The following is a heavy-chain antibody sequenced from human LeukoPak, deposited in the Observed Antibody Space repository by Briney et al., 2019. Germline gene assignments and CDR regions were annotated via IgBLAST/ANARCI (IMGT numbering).Heavy chain of an antibody. D-gene: IGHD2-15*01. CDR2: MYHSGST. CDR1: GYSISSGYY. Sequence: SETLSLTCAVSGYSISSGYYWGWIRQPPGKGLEWIGSMYHSGSTYYNPSLKSRVTISVDTSKNQFSLKLSSVTAADTAVYYCARQGLGLDPWGQGTLVAVSS. J-gene: IGHJ5*02. V-gene: IGHV4-38-2*01. CDR3: ARQGLGLDP.